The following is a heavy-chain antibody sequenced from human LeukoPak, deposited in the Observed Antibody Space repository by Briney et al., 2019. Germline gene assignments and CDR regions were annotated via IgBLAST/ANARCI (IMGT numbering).Heavy chain of an antibody. CDR3: ASLPRHSWSAHDY. V-gene: IGHV4-39*01. J-gene: IGHJ4*02. CDR2: IYYSGST. Sequence: PSETLSLTCTVSGGSISSSSYYWGWIRQPPGKGLEWMGSIYYSGSTYYNPSLKSRVTISVDTSKNQFSLKLSSVTAADTAVYYCASLPRHSWSAHDYWGQGTLVTVSS. D-gene: IGHD3-10*01. CDR1: GGSISSSSYY.